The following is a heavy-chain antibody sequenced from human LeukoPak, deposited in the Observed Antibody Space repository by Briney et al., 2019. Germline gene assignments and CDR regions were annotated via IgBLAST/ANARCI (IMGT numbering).Heavy chain of an antibody. CDR2: ISDSGGIT. Sequence: GGSLRLSCAASGFTFSNYAVSWVRQAPGKGLEWVSGISDSGGITYYADSVMGRFTITRDNSKNTLYLQMNSLRAEDTAVYYCASGSYGSGFYYFYYMDVWGKGTTVTVSS. J-gene: IGHJ6*03. D-gene: IGHD3-10*01. CDR1: GFTFSNYA. V-gene: IGHV3-23*01. CDR3: ASGSYGSGFYYFYYMDV.